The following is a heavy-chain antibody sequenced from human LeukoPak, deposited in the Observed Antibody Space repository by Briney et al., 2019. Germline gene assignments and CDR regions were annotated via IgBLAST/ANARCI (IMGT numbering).Heavy chain of an antibody. CDR1: GFTVGSSY. CDR3: ARDSRDGYCYVGTDS. D-gene: IGHD5-24*01. CDR2: VSGGGDT. V-gene: IGHV3-53*04. Sequence: GGSLRLSCAASGFTVGSSYMNWIRQAPGKGPEWVSLVSGGGDTFYADSVKGRFTISRHSSKNTLYLEMDSLKPEDTAVYFCARDSRDGYCYVGTDSWGQGTLVTVSS. J-gene: IGHJ4*02.